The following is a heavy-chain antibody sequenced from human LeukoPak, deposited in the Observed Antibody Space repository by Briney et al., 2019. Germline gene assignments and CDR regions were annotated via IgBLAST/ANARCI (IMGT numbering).Heavy chain of an antibody. CDR1: GFSLSTSEMC. V-gene: IGHV2-70*11. D-gene: IGHD5-24*01. J-gene: IGHJ4*02. CDR2: IDWDDDK. Sequence: SGPTLVNPTQTLTLTCTFSGFSLSTSEMCVSWIRQPPGKALEWLARIDWDDDKYYSTSLKTSLTISKDTSKNQVVLTMTNMDPADTTTNYCARTLKRRDDYKPMDSWGLGTLVTVSS. CDR3: ARTLKRRDDYKPMDS.